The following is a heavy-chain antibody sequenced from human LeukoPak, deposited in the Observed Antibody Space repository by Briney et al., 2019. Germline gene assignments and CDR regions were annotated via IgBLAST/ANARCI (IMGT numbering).Heavy chain of an antibody. CDR2: TRNKANSYTT. J-gene: IGHJ6*04. CDR3: ARDGYSGYGLLDV. D-gene: IGHD5-12*01. V-gene: IGHV3-72*01. CDR1: GFTFSDHY. Sequence: GGSLRLSCAASGFTFSDHYMDWVRQAPGKGLEWVGRTRNKANSYTTEYAASVKGRFTISRDDSKNSLYLQMNSLKTEDTAVYYCARDGYSGYGLLDVWGKGTTVTVSS.